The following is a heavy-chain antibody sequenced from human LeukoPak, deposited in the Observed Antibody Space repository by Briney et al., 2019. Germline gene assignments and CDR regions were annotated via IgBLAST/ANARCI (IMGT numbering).Heavy chain of an antibody. Sequence: GGSLRLSCAASGFTFDDYGMSWVRQAPGKGLEWVSSIKWNGGSTGYADSVKGRFTISRDNAKNSLYLQMNSLRAEDTAVYYCARGMATIDGYYYYMDVWGKGTTVTVSS. CDR2: IKWNGGST. CDR3: ARGMATIDGYYYYMDV. D-gene: IGHD5-24*01. V-gene: IGHV3-20*04. CDR1: GFTFDDYG. J-gene: IGHJ6*03.